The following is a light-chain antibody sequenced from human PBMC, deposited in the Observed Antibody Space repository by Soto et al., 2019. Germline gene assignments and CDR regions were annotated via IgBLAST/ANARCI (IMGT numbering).Light chain of an antibody. J-gene: IGKJ1*01. V-gene: IGKV3-15*01. CDR3: QQYNNWWT. CDR1: QSVSSN. CDR2: GAS. Sequence: LMTPSHVTLSVSPGNRATLSCRARQSVSSNLAWYQQQPGQAPRLVIYGASTRATGIPARFSGSGSGTEFTLSISSLEFGDSAVYYCQQYNNWWTFGQGAKA.